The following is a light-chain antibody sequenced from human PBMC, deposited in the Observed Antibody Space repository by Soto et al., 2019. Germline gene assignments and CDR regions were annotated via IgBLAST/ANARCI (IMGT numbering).Light chain of an antibody. CDR1: QSISSY. V-gene: IGKV1-39*01. Sequence: DIQMTQSPSSLSASVGDRVTITCRASQSISSYLNWDQQKPGKAPKLLIYAASSLQSGVPSRFSGSGSGTDVTLTIRILQPEDFATYSRQKSYSTPRTFGQGTKVEIK. CDR2: AAS. CDR3: QKSYSTPRT. J-gene: IGKJ1*01.